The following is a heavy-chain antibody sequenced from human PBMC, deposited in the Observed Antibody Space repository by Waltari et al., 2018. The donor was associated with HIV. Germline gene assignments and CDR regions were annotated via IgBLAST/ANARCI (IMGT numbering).Heavy chain of an antibody. J-gene: IGHJ3*01. D-gene: IGHD2-15*01. CDR3: ARGGCSGRTCYSKSFDL. Sequence: QVQLVQSGAEMKMPESSVKVSCKASGGGFGSYTISWVRQAPGQGLEWMGGIIPKFGATHDAQKLQDRVTISADESTSTVYLERTSLRSDDTAVYYCARGGCSGRTCYSKSFDLWGQGTKVTVSS. CDR2: IIPKFGAT. CDR1: GGGFGSYT. V-gene: IGHV1-69*01.